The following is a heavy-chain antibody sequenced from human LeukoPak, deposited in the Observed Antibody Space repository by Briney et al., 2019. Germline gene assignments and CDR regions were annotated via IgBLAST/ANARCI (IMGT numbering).Heavy chain of an antibody. Sequence: PGGSLRLSCAASGFTFSSYAMHWVRQAPGKGLEWVAVISYDGSNKYYADSVKGRFTISRDNSKNTLYLQMNSLRAEDTAVYYCARECNEGGDPTYCFDYWGQGTLVTVSS. CDR1: GFTFSSYA. CDR3: ARECNEGGDPTYCFDY. V-gene: IGHV3-30*04. CDR2: ISYDGSNK. D-gene: IGHD2-21*02. J-gene: IGHJ4*02.